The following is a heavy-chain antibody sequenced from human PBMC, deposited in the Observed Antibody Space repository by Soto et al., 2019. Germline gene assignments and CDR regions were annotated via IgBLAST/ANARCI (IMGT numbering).Heavy chain of an antibody. D-gene: IGHD2-21*02. CDR2: ISYNGNDK. CDR1: GFTFSGYA. Sequence: QLVESGGGVVQPGRSLRLSCAASGFTFSGYAMHWVRQAPGKRLEWVATISYNGNDKYHVDSGKGRFTISRDNSKNTLFLQMSSLTPEDTAVYYCAKDAGDQGYFQNWGQGTLVIVSS. V-gene: IGHV3-30*18. J-gene: IGHJ1*01. CDR3: AKDAGDQGYFQN.